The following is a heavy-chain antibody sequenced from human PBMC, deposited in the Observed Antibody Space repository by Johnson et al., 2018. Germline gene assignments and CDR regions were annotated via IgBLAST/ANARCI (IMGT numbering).Heavy chain of an antibody. J-gene: IGHJ6*03. D-gene: IGHD5-24*01. V-gene: IGHV3-30*18. CDR3: AKDLEMGFYYMGV. CDR1: GFTFSGYG. CDR2: ISFDGGNK. Sequence: QVQLVQSGGGVVQPGRSLRLSCAASGFTFSGYGIHWVRQAPGTGLEWVAVISFDGGNKYYADSVKGRFTISRDNSKNTLYLQMTSQRAEDTAVYYCAKDLEMGFYYMGVWGKGTTVTVSS.